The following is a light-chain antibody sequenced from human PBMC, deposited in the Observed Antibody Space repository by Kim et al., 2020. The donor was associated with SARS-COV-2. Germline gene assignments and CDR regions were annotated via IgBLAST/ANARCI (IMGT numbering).Light chain of an antibody. CDR1: SSNIGTNT. CDR3: ATWDEGLNGPV. CDR2: KNN. Sequence: QSVLTQPPSASGTPGQRVTVSCSGGSSNIGTNTVNWYQQLPGKAPKILIYKNNQRPSGVPDRFSGSKSGTSASLAIGGLQSKDEADYYCATWDEGLNGPVFGGGTQLTVL. J-gene: IGLJ2*01. V-gene: IGLV1-44*01.